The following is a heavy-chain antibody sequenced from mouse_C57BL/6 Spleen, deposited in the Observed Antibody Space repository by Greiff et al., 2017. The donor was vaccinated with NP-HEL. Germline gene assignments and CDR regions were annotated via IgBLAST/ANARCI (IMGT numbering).Heavy chain of an antibody. D-gene: IGHD4-1*01. J-gene: IGHJ4*01. Sequence: QVQLQHSGPELVKPGASVKISCKASGYAFSSSWMNWVKQRPGKGLEWIGRIYPGDGDTNYNGKFKGKATLTADKSSSTAYMQLSSLTSEDSAVYFCARRTGTGAMDYWGQGTSVTVSS. CDR2: IYPGDGDT. CDR1: GYAFSSSW. V-gene: IGHV1-82*01. CDR3: ARRTGTGAMDY.